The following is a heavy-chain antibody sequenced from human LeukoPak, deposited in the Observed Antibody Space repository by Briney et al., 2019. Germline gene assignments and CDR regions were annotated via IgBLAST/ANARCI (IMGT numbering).Heavy chain of an antibody. J-gene: IGHJ3*02. D-gene: IGHD3-10*01. CDR3: ARRRGSGSYYNPRGAFDI. V-gene: IGHV5-51*01. CDR2: VYPGDPDT. CDR1: GYSFTSYW. Sequence: GESLKISCKGSGYSFTSYWIGWVRQMPGKGLEWMGIVYPGDPDTRYSPSFQGQVTISADKSISTAYLQWSSLKASDTAMYYCARRRGSGSYYNPRGAFDIWGQGTMVTVSS.